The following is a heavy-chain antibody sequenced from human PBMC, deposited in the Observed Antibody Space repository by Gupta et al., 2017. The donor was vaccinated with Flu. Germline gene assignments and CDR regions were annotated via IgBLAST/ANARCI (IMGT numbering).Heavy chain of an antibody. D-gene: IGHD6-19*01. Sequence: WVRQAPGKGLEWVSGVSGGGGTTHYAEYADSVKGRFTISRDNSKNTLFLQMDSLRVDDTAVYYCVKLSEWGIAVAATTFDSWGQGTLVTVSS. V-gene: IGHV3-23*01. CDR2: VSGGGGTT. CDR3: VKLSEWGIAVAATTFDS. J-gene: IGHJ4*02.